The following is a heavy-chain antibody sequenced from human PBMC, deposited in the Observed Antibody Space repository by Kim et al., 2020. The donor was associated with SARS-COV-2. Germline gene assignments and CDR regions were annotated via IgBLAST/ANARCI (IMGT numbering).Heavy chain of an antibody. D-gene: IGHD3-10*01. V-gene: IGHV3-11*03. J-gene: IGHJ5*02. Sequence: ADSVKGRFTISRDNAKNSLYLQMNSLRAEDTAVYYCARLAQRFGDLYIDPWGQGTLVTVSS. CDR3: ARLAQRFGDLYIDP.